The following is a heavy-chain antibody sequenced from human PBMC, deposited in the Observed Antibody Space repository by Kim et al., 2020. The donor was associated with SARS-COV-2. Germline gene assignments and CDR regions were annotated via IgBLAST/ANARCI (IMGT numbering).Heavy chain of an antibody. J-gene: IGHJ4*01. Sequence: ADSVRGRFTVSRDKAKNTVYLQMNSLRDDDTAVYYWARSAYSTMFDYWGQGTLVTVSS. V-gene: IGHV3-74*01. CDR3: ARSAYSTMFDY. D-gene: IGHD4-4*01.